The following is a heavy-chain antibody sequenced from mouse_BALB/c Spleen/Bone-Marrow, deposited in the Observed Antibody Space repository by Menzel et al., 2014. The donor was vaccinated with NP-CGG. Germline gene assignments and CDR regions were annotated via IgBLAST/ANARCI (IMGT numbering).Heavy chain of an antibody. CDR3: ARRGDGYYAWFAY. V-gene: IGHV14-3*02. Sequence: EVQGVESGAELVKPGASVKLSCAASGFNIKDTYKHWVKQRPEQGLEWIGRIDPANGNTKYDPKFQGKATITADTSSNTAYLQLSSLTSEDTAVYYCARRGDGYYAWFAYWGQGTLVTVSA. D-gene: IGHD2-3*01. CDR2: IDPANGNT. J-gene: IGHJ3*01. CDR1: GFNIKDTY.